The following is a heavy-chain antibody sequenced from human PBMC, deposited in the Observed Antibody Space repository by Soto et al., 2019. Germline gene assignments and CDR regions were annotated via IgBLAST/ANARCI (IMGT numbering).Heavy chain of an antibody. J-gene: IGHJ4*02. Sequence: SETLSLTCTVSGGSISSSSYYWGWIRQPPGKGLEWIGSIYYSGSTYYNPSLKSRVTISVDTSKNQFSLKLSSVTAADTAGYYCARLFRAPYYFDYWGQGTLVTVSS. CDR1: GGSISSSSYY. V-gene: IGHV4-39*01. D-gene: IGHD3-10*01. CDR3: ARLFRAPYYFDY. CDR2: IYYSGST.